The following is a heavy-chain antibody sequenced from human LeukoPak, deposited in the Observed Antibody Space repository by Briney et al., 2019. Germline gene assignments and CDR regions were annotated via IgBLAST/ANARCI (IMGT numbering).Heavy chain of an antibody. V-gene: IGHV3-33*01. CDR2: IWYDGSNK. CDR3: ARVHDCGGDCYPGHFDY. CDR1: GFTFSSYG. Sequence: PGRSLRLPCAASGFTFSSYGMHSVRQAPGKGLEWVAVIWYDGSNKYYADSVKGRFTISRDNSKNTLYLQMNSLRAEDTAVYYCARVHDCGGDCYPGHFDYWGQGTLVTVSS. D-gene: IGHD2-21*02. J-gene: IGHJ4*02.